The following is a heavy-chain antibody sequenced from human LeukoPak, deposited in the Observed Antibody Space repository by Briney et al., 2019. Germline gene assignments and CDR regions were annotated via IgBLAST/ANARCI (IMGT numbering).Heavy chain of an antibody. CDR2: IYYSGST. D-gene: IGHD2-2*01. Sequence: SETLSLTCTVSGGSISSSSYYWGWIRQPPGKGLEWIGSIYYSGSTYYNPSLKSRVTISVDTSKNQFSLKLSSVTAADTAVYYCARRGYCSSTSCFWHFDCWGQGTLVTVSS. CDR3: ARRGYCSSTSCFWHFDC. V-gene: IGHV4-39*01. CDR1: GGSISSSSYY. J-gene: IGHJ4*02.